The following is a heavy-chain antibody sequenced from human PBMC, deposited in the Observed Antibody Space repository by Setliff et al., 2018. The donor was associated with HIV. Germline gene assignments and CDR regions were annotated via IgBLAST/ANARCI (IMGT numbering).Heavy chain of an antibody. J-gene: IGHJ4*02. D-gene: IGHD5-12*01. CDR3: ASDISPDDGYNSAPWRNDY. Sequence: SETLSLTCDVSGFSISSRYYWGWIRQSPGKGLEWIGNIYHTGSSYYNPSLNDRATISLDTSKNQFSLRLNSVTAADTAVYYCASDISPDDGYNSAPWRNDYWGQGTLVTVSS. V-gene: IGHV4-38-2*01. CDR1: GFSISSRYY. CDR2: IYHTGSS.